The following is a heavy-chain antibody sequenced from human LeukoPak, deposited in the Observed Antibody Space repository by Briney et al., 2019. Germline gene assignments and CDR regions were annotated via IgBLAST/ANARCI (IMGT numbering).Heavy chain of an antibody. Sequence: ASVKVSCKASGYTFTSYAISWVRQAPGQGLEWMGWISAYNGNTHYAQKVQGRVTMTTDTSTSTAYMELRSLRSDDTAVYYCARDSHRAQDAFDMWGQGTMVTVSS. CDR2: ISAYNGNT. CDR1: GYTFTSYA. V-gene: IGHV1-18*01. J-gene: IGHJ3*02. CDR3: ARDSHRAQDAFDM.